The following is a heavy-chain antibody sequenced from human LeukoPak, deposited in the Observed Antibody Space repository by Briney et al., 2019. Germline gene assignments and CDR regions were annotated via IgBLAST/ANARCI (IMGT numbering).Heavy chain of an antibody. CDR1: GFTFSSYA. Sequence: PGGSLRLSCAASGFTFSSYAMHWVRQAPGKGLEWVAVISYDGSNKYYADSVKGRFTISRDNSKNTLYLQMNSLRAEDTAVYYCARNSIGYCSGGSCYGGGDYWGQGTLSPSPQ. D-gene: IGHD2-15*01. J-gene: IGHJ4*02. CDR2: ISYDGSNK. V-gene: IGHV3-30-3*01. CDR3: ARNSIGYCSGGSCYGGGDY.